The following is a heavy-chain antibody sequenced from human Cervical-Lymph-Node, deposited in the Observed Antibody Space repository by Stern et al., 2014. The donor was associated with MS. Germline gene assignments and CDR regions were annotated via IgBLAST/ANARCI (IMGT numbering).Heavy chain of an antibody. D-gene: IGHD5-24*01. J-gene: IGHJ6*02. CDR3: ARGHRDTSQLIKTSYYYGMDV. Sequence: QVQLQQWGAGLLKPSETLSLTCAVYGGSISPYFWSWIRQPPGKGLEWLGEINHRGSTNYTPSLKSRVTPSVDVSKNQFSLKLSSVTAADTAVYYCARGHRDTSQLIKTSYYYGMDVWGQGTTVTVPS. V-gene: IGHV4-34*01. CDR2: INHRGST. CDR1: GGSISPYF.